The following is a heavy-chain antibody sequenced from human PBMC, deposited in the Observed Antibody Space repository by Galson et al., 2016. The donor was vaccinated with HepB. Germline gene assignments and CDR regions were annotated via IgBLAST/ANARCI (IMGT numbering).Heavy chain of an antibody. J-gene: IGHJ5*02. CDR1: GFTFNDYA. D-gene: IGHD4-17*01. CDR3: AKGGDYTIFNWFDT. V-gene: IGHV3-23*01. Sequence: SLRLSCAASGFTFNDYAMSWVRQAPTKGLEWVSAISGSRGGIYYADSVKGRFTISRDNSKNTLYLQMNGLRAEDTAFYYCAKGGDYTIFNWFDTWGRGTLVTVSS. CDR2: ISGSRGGI.